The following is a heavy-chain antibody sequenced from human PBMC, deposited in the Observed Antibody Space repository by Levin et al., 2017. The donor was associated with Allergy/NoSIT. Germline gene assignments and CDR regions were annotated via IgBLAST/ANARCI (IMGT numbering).Heavy chain of an antibody. CDR1: GFTFSSYW. V-gene: IGHV3-7*01. J-gene: IGHJ6*02. Sequence: GGSLRLSCAASGFTFSSYWMSWVRQAPGKGLEWVANIKQDGSEKYYVDSVKGRFTISRDNAKNSLYLQMNSLRAEDTAVYYCARVSRGCTNGVCYGGMDGWGQGTTVTVSS. D-gene: IGHD2-8*01. CDR3: ARVSRGCTNGVCYGGMDG. CDR2: IKQDGSEK.